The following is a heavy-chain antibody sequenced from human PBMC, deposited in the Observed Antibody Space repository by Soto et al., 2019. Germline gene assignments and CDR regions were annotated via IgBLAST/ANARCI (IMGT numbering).Heavy chain of an antibody. D-gene: IGHD6-19*01. V-gene: IGHV4-59*01. CDR3: ARGGRGSGLYFLYYFDL. CDR1: AGSLSNYY. J-gene: IGHJ4*02. CDR2: IYHTGST. Sequence: PSETLSLTCSVSAGSLSNYYWTWIRQSPGKGLEWIGEIYHTGSTKYNPSLKSRVAISVDMSKNQFSLTLNSVTPADTAVYYCARGGRGSGLYFLYYFDLRGQGTLVTVSS.